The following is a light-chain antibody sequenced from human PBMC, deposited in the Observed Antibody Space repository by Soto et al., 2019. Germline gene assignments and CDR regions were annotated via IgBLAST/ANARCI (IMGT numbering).Light chain of an antibody. V-gene: IGKV1-39*01. J-gene: IGKJ4*01. CDR1: QSISTY. CDR2: GAS. CDR3: QQSYSTLLS. Sequence: SPSSLSASVGDRVTITCRASQSISTYLNWYQQKGGKAPKLLIHGASSLQSGVPLRFSATGSGTDFSLTIMSLQPEDFATYYCQQSYSTLLSFGGGTKVDIK.